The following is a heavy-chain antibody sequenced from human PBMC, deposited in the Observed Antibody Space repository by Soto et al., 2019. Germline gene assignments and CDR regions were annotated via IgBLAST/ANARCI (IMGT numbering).Heavy chain of an antibody. CDR1: GLTVSTNY. CDR3: ARDYDTSRGDWAYYGIDV. J-gene: IGHJ6*02. V-gene: IGHV3-66*01. CDR2: IYYGGTT. Sequence: EVQLVESGGGLVQPGGSLRISCAASGLTVSTNYMSWVRQAPGKGLEWVSIIYYGGTTYYADSAKGRFTISRDDSKNTLYLQMHSLRAEDTAVYYCARDYDTSRGDWAYYGIDVWGQGTTVTVSS. D-gene: IGHD3-9*01.